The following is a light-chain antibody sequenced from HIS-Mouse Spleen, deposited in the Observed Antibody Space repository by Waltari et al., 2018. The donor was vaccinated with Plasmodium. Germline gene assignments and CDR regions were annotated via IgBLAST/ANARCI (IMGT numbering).Light chain of an antibody. CDR3: QAWDSSTAWV. V-gene: IGLV3-1*01. J-gene: IGLJ2*01. Sequence: SYEPPQPPSVSVSPGQTASITCPGAKLGENYACWYLQKPGQSPVLVIYQDSKRPSGIPERFSGSNSGNTATLTISGTQAMDEADYYCQAWDSSTAWVFGGGTKLTVL. CDR2: QDS. CDR1: KLGENY.